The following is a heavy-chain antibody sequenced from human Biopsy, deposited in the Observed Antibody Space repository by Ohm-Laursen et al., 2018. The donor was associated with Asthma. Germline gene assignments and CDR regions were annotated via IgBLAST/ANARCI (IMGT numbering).Heavy chain of an antibody. CDR3: ARRITIFGVVQKDHGMDA. D-gene: IGHD3-3*01. CDR1: GGSMTPTSHY. Sequence: SETLSLTCTVSGGSMTPTSHYWAWIRQAPGKGLEWIGYISYGGKTSYNPSLKNRVTISRDTSKNQFSLRLTSVTAADTAVYFCARRITIFGVVQKDHGMDAWGQGTTATVSS. V-gene: IGHV4-39*01. CDR2: ISYGGKT. J-gene: IGHJ6*02.